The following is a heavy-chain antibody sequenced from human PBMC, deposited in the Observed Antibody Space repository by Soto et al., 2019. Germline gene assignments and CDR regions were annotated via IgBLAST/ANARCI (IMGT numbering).Heavy chain of an antibody. V-gene: IGHV3-21*01. CDR2: ISSSSSYI. J-gene: IGHJ6*03. D-gene: IGHD2-2*01. Sequence: EVQLVESGGGLVKPGGSLRLSCAASGFTFSSYSMNWVRQAPGKGLEWVSSISSSSSYIYYADSVKGRFTISRDNDKNSLYQQMNSLRAEDTAVYYCARGGCSSTSCPRHYYYYYMVVWGKGTTVTVSS. CDR1: GFTFSSYS. CDR3: ARGGCSSTSCPRHYYYYYMVV.